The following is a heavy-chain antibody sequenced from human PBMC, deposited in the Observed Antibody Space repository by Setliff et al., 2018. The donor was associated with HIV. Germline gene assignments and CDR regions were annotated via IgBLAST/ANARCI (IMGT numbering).Heavy chain of an antibody. Sequence: SETLSLTCNVSGDALTSGRYFWGWIRQTPGKGLDWIGTIYYNGDTYYNPSLKSRISISIDTSKSQVFLRLTSVTAADTAVYYCARHASRDGYNFDYWGQGTLVTVSS. CDR2: IYYNGDT. J-gene: IGHJ4*02. D-gene: IGHD5-12*01. V-gene: IGHV4-39*01. CDR3: ARHASRDGYNFDY. CDR1: GDALTSGRYF.